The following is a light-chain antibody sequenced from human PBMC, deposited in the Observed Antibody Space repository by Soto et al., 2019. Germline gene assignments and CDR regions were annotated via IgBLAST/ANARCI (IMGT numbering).Light chain of an antibody. CDR1: RSVSSN. J-gene: IGKJ3*01. CDR2: DAS. CDR3: QQYGGSPLFT. V-gene: IGKV3-15*01. Sequence: EIVMTQFPATLSVSPGERATLSCRASRSVSSNLAWYQQKPGQPPRLLIYDASTRATGIPARFRGTGSGTDFTLTINSLQSEDFAVYSCQQYGGSPLFTFGPGTRVDFK.